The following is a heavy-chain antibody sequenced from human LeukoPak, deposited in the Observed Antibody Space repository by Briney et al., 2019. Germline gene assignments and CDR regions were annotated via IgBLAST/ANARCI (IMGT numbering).Heavy chain of an antibody. CDR1: GFTFSSYW. D-gene: IGHD5-24*01. CDR2: INSDGSST. CDR3: ARDRGRWLQFP. J-gene: IGHJ5*02. Sequence: GGSLRLSWAASGFTFSSYWRHWVRQAPGKGLVWVSRINSDGSSTSYADSVKGRFTSSRDNAKNTLYLQMNSLRAEDTAVYYCARDRGRWLQFPWGQGTLVTVSS. V-gene: IGHV3-74*01.